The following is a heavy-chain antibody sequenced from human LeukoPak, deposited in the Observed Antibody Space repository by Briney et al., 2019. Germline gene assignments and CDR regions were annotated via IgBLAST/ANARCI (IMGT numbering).Heavy chain of an antibody. CDR1: GGSISSYY. Sequence: SSETLSLTCTVSGGSISSYYWSWIRQPPGKGLEWIGYIYYSGSTNYNPTLKSRVTISVDTSKNQFSLKLSSVTAADTAVYYCARSDSYYDSSGYSLNFDYWGQGTLVTVSS. V-gene: IGHV4-59*01. D-gene: IGHD3-22*01. CDR3: ARSDSYYDSSGYSLNFDY. J-gene: IGHJ4*02. CDR2: IYYSGST.